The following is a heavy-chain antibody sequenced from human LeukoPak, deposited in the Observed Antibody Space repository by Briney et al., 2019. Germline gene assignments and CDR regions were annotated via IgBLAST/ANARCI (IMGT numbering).Heavy chain of an antibody. CDR2: IYTSGST. CDR3: ARDSRYSSSWYWFDP. Sequence: SETLSLTCTVSGGSISSYYWSWIRQPAGKGLEWIGRIYTSGSTNYNPSLESRVTMSVDTSKNQFSLKLSSVTAADTAVYYCARDSRYSSSWYWFDPWGQGTLVTVSS. V-gene: IGHV4-4*07. D-gene: IGHD6-13*01. J-gene: IGHJ5*02. CDR1: GGSISSYY.